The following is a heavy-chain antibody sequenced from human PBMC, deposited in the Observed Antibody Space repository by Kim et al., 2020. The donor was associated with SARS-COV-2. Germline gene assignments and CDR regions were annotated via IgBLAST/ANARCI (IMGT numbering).Heavy chain of an antibody. Sequence: GGSLRLSCPVSGFIFTDYWMTWVRQAPGKGLEWVANINQGGTEKNYVDSVEGRFTISRDNAKNSLYLEMNRLGAEDTAVYYCARKAAPGMPHDSWGQGTLVTVSS. D-gene: IGHD2-2*01. CDR1: GFIFTDYW. CDR2: INQGGTEK. J-gene: IGHJ5*02. CDR3: ARKAAPGMPHDS. V-gene: IGHV3-7*01.